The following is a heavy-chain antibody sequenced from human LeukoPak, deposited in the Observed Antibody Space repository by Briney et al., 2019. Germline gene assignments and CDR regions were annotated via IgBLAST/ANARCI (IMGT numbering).Heavy chain of an antibody. V-gene: IGHV6-1*01. CDR3: ARMTTVTYFYYYYGMDV. CDR2: TYYRSKWYN. Sequence: SQTLSLTCAISGDSVSSNSAAWNWIRQSPSRGLEWLGRTYYRSKWYNDYAVSVKSRITINPDTSKNQFSLKLSSVTAADTAVYYCARMTTVTYFYYYYGMDVWGQGTTVTVSS. J-gene: IGHJ6*02. D-gene: IGHD4-17*01. CDR1: GDSVSSNSAA.